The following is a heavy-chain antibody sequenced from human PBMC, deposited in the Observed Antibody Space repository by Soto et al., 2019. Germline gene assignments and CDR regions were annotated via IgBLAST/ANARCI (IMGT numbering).Heavy chain of an antibody. J-gene: IGHJ3*01. CDR2: ISDSGATI. V-gene: IGHV3-11*04. CDR3: ARSKLGAGDAFDV. CDR1: GFSLSGYY. Sequence: QVQLVESGGGLVKPGGSLRLSCAASGFSLSGYYMNWIRQTPGRGLEWVSYISDSGATIYYADSVKGRFTFSRDNAKNSLYLQMSSLRAEDTAIYYCARSKLGAGDAFDVWGRGTLVTVSS. D-gene: IGHD3-16*01.